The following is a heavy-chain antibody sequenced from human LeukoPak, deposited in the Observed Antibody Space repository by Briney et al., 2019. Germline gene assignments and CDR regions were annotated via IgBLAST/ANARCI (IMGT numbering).Heavy chain of an antibody. J-gene: IGHJ4*02. CDR1: GYSFTGYY. D-gene: IGHD1-1*01. CDR2: INPNSGGT. CDR3: ARDRELDY. Sequence: VASVKVCFKPSGYSFTGYYIHWVRQAPGQGLEWMGGINPNSGGTNSAQKFQGRVTMTRDTSISTAYMELSRLRSDDTAVYYCARDRELDYWGQGTLVTVSS. V-gene: IGHV1-2*02.